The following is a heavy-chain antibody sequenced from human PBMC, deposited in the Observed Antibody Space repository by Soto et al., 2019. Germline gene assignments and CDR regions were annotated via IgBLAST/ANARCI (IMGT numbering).Heavy chain of an antibody. V-gene: IGHV3-7*01. CDR2: IKEDGSEK. J-gene: IGHJ3*02. CDR3: ARGARI. CDR1: RFTFSGYW. Sequence: EVQLVESGGDLVQPGGSLRLSCADSRFTFSGYWMYWVRQAPGKGLYWVANIKEDGSEKNYVDSVRGRFTISRDNAKTSLYLQMNSLRAEDTAVYYCARGARIWGQGTMVTVS.